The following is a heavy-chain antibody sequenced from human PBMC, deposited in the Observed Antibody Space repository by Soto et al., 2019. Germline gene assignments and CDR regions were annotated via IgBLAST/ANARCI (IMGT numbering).Heavy chain of an antibody. Sequence: GGSLRLSCTASGFTFSSAWMSWVRQVPGRGLEWVGRIKSKTDGGTTDYATPVKDRFIISRDDSRNTLFLQMSSLTTGDTAVYYCTKDRSFLRIFDYWGQGARVTVSS. CDR3: TKDRSFLRIFDY. CDR1: GFTFSSAW. V-gene: IGHV3-15*01. CDR2: IKSKTDGGTT. D-gene: IGHD5-12*01. J-gene: IGHJ4*02.